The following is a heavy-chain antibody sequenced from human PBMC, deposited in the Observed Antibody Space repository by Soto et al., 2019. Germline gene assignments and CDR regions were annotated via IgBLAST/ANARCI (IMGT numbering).Heavy chain of an antibody. D-gene: IGHD6-19*01. CDR1: GYSFSSYW. J-gene: IGHJ4*02. CDR2: IYPADSDT. Sequence: GESLKISCKGSGYSFSSYWIGSVRQMPGKGLEWMGNIYPADSDTRYSPSFRGQVTLSVDKSISTAYLQWSSLRASGSVMYYCARLLSGSGPFECWGQGTQVPVSS. CDR3: ARLLSGSGPFEC. V-gene: IGHV5-51*01.